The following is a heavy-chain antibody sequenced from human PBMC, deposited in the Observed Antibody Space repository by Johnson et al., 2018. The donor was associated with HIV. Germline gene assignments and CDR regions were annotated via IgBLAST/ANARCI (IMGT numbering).Heavy chain of an antibody. CDR2: ISGSGGST. V-gene: IGHV3-23*04. CDR3: AKDLSPYSSGWYDAFDI. D-gene: IGHD6-19*01. CDR1: GFTFSSYA. J-gene: IGHJ3*02. Sequence: VKLVESGGVVVQPGGSLRLSCAASGFTFSSYAMSWVRQAPGKGLEWVSAISGSGGSTYYADSVKGRFTISRDNAKNSLYLQMNSLRAEDTAVYYCAKDLSPYSSGWYDAFDIRGQGTMVTVSS.